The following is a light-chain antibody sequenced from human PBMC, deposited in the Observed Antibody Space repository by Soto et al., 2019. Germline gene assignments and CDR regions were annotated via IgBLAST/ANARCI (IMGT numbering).Light chain of an antibody. J-gene: IGKJ4*01. CDR2: AVS. V-gene: IGKV3-20*01. Sequence: IVLTQSPGTLSLSPGERATLSCRASQSVRSGYFAWYQQKPGQAPRLLIFAVSSRATGIPDRFSGTGSGTDFTLTSDSLQPEDFATYYCQQVKSYPRTFGGGTKVDIK. CDR1: QSVRSGY. CDR3: QQVKSYPRT.